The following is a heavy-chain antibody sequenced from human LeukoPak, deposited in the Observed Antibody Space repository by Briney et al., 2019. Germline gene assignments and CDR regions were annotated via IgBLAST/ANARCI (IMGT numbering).Heavy chain of an antibody. CDR1: GYTSTGYY. CDR2: INPNSGGT. D-gene: IGHD2-2*03. CDR3: ARIPPGYCSSTSCSVL. Sequence: ASVKVSCKASGYTSTGYYMHWVRQPPGQGLEWMGWINPNSGGTNYAQKFQGRVTMTRDTSISTAYMELSRLRSDDTAVYYCARIPPGYCSSTSCSVLWGQGTLVTVSS. V-gene: IGHV1-2*02. J-gene: IGHJ4*02.